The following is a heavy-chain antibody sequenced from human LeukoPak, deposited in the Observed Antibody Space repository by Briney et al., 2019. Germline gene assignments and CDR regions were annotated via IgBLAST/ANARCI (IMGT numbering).Heavy chain of an antibody. Sequence: GGSLRLSCVASGFTFSSYEMNWVRQAPGKGLEWVSYISESGSPIYNADSVKGRFTISRDNSKNSLYLQMNSLRAEDTAIYYCAKNGDRGAYCTGGTCYPYFYYYMDVWGKGTTVTVSS. CDR3: AKNGDRGAYCTGGTCYPYFYYYMDV. J-gene: IGHJ6*03. D-gene: IGHD2-15*01. CDR2: ISESGSPI. V-gene: IGHV3-48*03. CDR1: GFTFSSYE.